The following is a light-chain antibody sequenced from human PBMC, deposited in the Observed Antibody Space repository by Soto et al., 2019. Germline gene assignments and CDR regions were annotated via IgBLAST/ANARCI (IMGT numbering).Light chain of an antibody. Sequence: QSVLTQPASVSGSPGQSITISCAGTSSDVGGNNHVSWYQQHPGKAPKLIIYGVTNRPSGVSYRFSGSTSGNTASLTISGLQAEDEADYYCNSFAGSRGYVFGTGTKVT. CDR1: SSDVGGNNH. V-gene: IGLV2-14*01. J-gene: IGLJ1*01. CDR2: GVT. CDR3: NSFAGSRGYV.